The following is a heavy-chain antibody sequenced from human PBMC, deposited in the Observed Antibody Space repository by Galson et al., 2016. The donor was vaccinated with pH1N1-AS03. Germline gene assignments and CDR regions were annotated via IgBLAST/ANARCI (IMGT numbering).Heavy chain of an antibody. J-gene: IGHJ4*02. V-gene: IGHV4-39*07. CDR2: IHVSGTA. D-gene: IGHD6-13*01. CDR3: ARDLAGMTDY. Sequence: KGLEWIGTIHVSGTAYYNPSLGGRVTLSVDGPKNQSSLRLKSVTVADTAVYYCARDLAGMTDYWGQGTLVTVSS.